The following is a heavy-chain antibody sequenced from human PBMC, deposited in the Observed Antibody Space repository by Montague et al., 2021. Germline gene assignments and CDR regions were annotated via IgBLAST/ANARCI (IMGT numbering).Heavy chain of an antibody. CDR3: ARRGGTMVRGVKGYMDV. V-gene: IGHV4-34*01. J-gene: IGHJ6*03. D-gene: IGHD3-10*01. CDR1: GGSFSGYY. Sequence: SETLSLTCAVYGGSFSGYYWSWIRRPPGKGLQWIGEINPSGSTNYNPSLKSRVTISVDTSKNQFSLNLSSVTAADKDVYYCARRGGTMVRGVKGYMDVWGKGTTVTVSS. CDR2: INPSGST.